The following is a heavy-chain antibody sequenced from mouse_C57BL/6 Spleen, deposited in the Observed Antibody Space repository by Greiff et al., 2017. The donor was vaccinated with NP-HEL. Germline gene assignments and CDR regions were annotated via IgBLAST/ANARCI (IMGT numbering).Heavy chain of an antibody. CDR3: ARVEGNYWYFDV. J-gene: IGHJ1*03. V-gene: IGHV3-6*01. D-gene: IGHD2-1*01. Sequence: ESGPGLVKPSQSLSLTCSVTGYSITSGYYWNWIRQFPGNKLEWMGYISYDGSNNYNPSLKNRISITRDTSKNQFFLKLNSVTTEDTATYYCARVEGNYWYFDVWGTGTTVTVSS. CDR2: ISYDGSN. CDR1: GYSITSGYY.